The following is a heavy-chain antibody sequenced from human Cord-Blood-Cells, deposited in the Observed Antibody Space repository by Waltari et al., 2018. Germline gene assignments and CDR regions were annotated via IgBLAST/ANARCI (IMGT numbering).Heavy chain of an antibody. D-gene: IGHD6-13*01. CDR3: ARGIAAAGTSYNWFDP. CDR2: IIPIFGTA. V-gene: IGHV1-69*01. CDR1: GGTFSSYA. J-gene: IGHJ5*02. Sequence: QVQLVQSGAEVKKPGSSVKVSCKASGGTFSSYAISWVRQAPGQGLEWMGGIIPIFGTANYAQKFQGRVTMTADESTSTAYMELSSLRSEDTAVYYCARGIAAAGTSYNWFDPWGQGTLVTVSS.